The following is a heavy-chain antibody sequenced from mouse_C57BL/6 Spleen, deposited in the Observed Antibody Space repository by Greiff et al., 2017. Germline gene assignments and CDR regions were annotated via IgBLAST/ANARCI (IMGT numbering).Heavy chain of an antibody. Sequence: VQGVESGPELVKPGASVKISCKASGYTFTDYYINWVKQRPGQGLEWIGWIFPGSGSTYYNEKFKGKATLTVDKSSSTAYMLLSSLTSEDSAVYFCANGQLRLRDYAMDYWGQGTSVTVSS. V-gene: IGHV1-75*01. J-gene: IGHJ4*01. CDR1: GYTFTDYY. CDR2: IFPGSGST. D-gene: IGHD3-2*02. CDR3: ANGQLRLRDYAMDY.